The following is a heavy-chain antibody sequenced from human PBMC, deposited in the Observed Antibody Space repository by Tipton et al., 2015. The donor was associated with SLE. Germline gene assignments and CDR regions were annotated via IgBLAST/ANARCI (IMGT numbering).Heavy chain of an antibody. J-gene: IGHJ6*03. CDR3: ARNLWGFHFYYMDV. D-gene: IGHD1-14*01. Sequence: TLSLTCTVSGGSISSYYWNWFRQPPGKGLEWIGYIHHKGSTYYNPSLRSRLTISVDTSKNQFSLNLTSVTAAETAVYYCARNLWGFHFYYMDVWGKGTTVTVSS. CDR1: GGSISSYY. CDR2: IHHKGST. V-gene: IGHV4-59*06.